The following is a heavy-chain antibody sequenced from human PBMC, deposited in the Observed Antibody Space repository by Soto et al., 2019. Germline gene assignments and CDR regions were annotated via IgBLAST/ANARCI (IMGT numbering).Heavy chain of an antibody. D-gene: IGHD4-4*01. CDR2: IKQDGSEK. Sequence: GGSLRLSCAASGFTFSSYWMSWVRQAPGKGLEWVANIKQDGSEKYYVDSVKGRFTISRDNAKNSLYLQMNSLRAEDTDVYYCARDGHYSGNYYYYYGMDVWGQGTTVTVSS. CDR3: ARDGHYSGNYYYYYGMDV. CDR1: GFTFSSYW. V-gene: IGHV3-7*01. J-gene: IGHJ6*02.